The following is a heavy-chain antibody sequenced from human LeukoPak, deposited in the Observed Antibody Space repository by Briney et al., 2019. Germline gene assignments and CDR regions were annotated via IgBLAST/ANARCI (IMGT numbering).Heavy chain of an antibody. CDR2: IYHSGST. CDR1: GGSISSGGYY. V-gene: IGHV4-30-2*01. Sequence: PSETLSLTCNVSGGSISSGGYYWSWIRQPPGKGLEWIGYIYHSGSTYYNPSLKSRVTISVDRSKNQFSLKLSSVTAADTAVYYCARAPPHCSSTSCYGWAFDIWGQGTMVTVSS. CDR3: ARAPPHCSSTSCYGWAFDI. J-gene: IGHJ3*02. D-gene: IGHD2-2*01.